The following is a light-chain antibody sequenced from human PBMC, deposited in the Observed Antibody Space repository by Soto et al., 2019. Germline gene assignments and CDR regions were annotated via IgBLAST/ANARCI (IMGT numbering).Light chain of an antibody. Sequence: QAVVTQEPSLTVSPGGTVTLTCASSTGAVTKGFSPNWLQQRPGQPPRALIYSINKTHSWTPARFSGSLLGGKAALTLSGVQPDDEDVSYCLLSYGGAYFFGTGTKVTVL. CDR3: LLSYGGAYF. CDR1: TGAVTKGFS. J-gene: IGLJ1*01. V-gene: IGLV7-43*01. CDR2: SIN.